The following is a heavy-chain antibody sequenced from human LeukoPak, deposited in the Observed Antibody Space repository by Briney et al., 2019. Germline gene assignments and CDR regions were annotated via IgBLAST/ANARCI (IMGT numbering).Heavy chain of an antibody. CDR3: ASCSGWGLYYYYYMDV. V-gene: IGHV4-34*01. D-gene: IGHD6-19*01. Sequence: SETLSLTCGVNGGSFSGYYWNWIRQTPGKGLEWIGEINHSGSTNYNPSLKRRVTISVDTSQKQFSLRLTSVTAADTAVYYCASCSGWGLYYYYYMDVWGKGTTVTVSS. CDR2: INHSGST. J-gene: IGHJ6*03. CDR1: GGSFSGYY.